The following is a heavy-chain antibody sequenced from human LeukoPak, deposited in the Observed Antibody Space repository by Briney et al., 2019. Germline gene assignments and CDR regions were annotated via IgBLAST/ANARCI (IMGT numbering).Heavy chain of an antibody. V-gene: IGHV4-34*01. CDR1: GGSFSGYC. J-gene: IGHJ4*02. D-gene: IGHD3-16*01. CDR3: ARGPRGAGY. CDR2: INHSGST. Sequence: SETLSLTCAVYGGSFSGYCWSWIRQPPGKGLEWIGEINHSGSTNYNPSLKSRVTISVDTSKNQFSLKLSSVTAADTAVYYCARGPRGAGYWGQGTLVTVSS.